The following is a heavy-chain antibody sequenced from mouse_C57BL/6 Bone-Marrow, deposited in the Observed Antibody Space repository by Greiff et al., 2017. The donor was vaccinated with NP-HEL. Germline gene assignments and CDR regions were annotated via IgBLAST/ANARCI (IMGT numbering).Heavy chain of an antibody. Sequence: EVQLQESGTVLARPGASVKMSCKTSVYTFTSYWMHWVKQRPGRGLEWIGAIYPGNSDTSSNQKFKGKAKLTAVTSASTAYMELSSLTNEDSAVYYCTDGNYYYAMDYWGQGTSVTVSS. D-gene: IGHD2-1*01. V-gene: IGHV1-5*01. CDR2: IYPGNSDT. J-gene: IGHJ4*01. CDR3: TDGNYYYAMDY. CDR1: VYTFTSYW.